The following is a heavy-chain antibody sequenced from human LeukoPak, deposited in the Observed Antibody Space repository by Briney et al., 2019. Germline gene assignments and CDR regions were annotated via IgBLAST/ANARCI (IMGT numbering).Heavy chain of an antibody. CDR1: GGSISSGSYY. CDR3: ARVGYYDSSGYRGYYYHYYMDV. V-gene: IGHV4-61*02. D-gene: IGHD3-22*01. CDR2: IYTSGST. Sequence: SQTLSLTCTVSGGSISSGSYYWSWIRQPAGKGLEWIGRIYTSGSTNYNPSLKSRVTISVDTSKNQFSLKLSSVTAADTAVYYCARVGYYDSSGYRGYYYHYYMDVWGKGTTVTVSS. J-gene: IGHJ6*03.